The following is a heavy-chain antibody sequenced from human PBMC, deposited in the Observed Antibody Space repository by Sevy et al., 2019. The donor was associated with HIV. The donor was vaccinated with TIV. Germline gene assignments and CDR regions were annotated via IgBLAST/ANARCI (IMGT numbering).Heavy chain of an antibody. D-gene: IGHD2-8*01. CDR1: GFTFSKYS. CDR3: AREGCTKPHDY. V-gene: IGHV3-23*01. J-gene: IGHJ4*02. Sequence: GGSLRLSCAASGFTFSKYSMSWVRQPPGKGLEWVSTLSFGCGEINYADSVKGRFTISRDNSKSLVYLQMNNLRPEDTAVYYCAREGCTKPHDYCGQGTLVTVSS. CDR2: LSFGCGEI.